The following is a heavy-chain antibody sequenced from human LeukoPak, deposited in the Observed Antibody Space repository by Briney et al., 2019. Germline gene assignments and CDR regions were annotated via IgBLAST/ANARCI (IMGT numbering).Heavy chain of an antibody. CDR2: INPDGGNT. CDR3: ASRERERGYYYYMDV. V-gene: IGHV1-46*01. J-gene: IGHJ6*03. CDR1: GYTFTNSY. D-gene: IGHD1-1*01. Sequence: ASVKVSCKASGYTFTNSYIHWVRQAPGQVLEWMGLINPDGGNTNYAQNFQGRVTLTRDTSTSTVYMELSSLRSEDTAVYYCASRERERGYYYYMDVWGKGTTVTVSS.